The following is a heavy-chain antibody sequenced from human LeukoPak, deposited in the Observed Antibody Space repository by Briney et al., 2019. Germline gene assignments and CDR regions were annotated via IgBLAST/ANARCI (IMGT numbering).Heavy chain of an antibody. J-gene: IGHJ4*02. D-gene: IGHD5-18*01. CDR1: GFTFSSYG. V-gene: IGHV3-30*18. CDR3: AKEQLTSGYSFLTDY. Sequence: PGGSLRLSCAASGFTFSSYGMHWVRQAPGKGLEWVAVISYDDGSNKYYADSVKGRFTISRDNSKNTLYLQMNSLRAEDTAVYYCAKEQLTSGYSFLTDYWGQGTLVTVSS. CDR2: ISYDDGSNK.